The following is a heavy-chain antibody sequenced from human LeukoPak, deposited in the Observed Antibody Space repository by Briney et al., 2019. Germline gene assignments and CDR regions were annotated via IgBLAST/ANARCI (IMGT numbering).Heavy chain of an antibody. V-gene: IGHV3-23*01. CDR3: ARGDGFGDAFDI. CDR1: GFTFSSYA. J-gene: IGHJ3*02. Sequence: PGGSLRLSCAASGFTFSSYAMSWVRQAPGKGLEWVSAISGSGGSTYYADSVKGRFTISRDNAKNSLYLQMNSLRAEDTAVYYCARGDGFGDAFDIWGQGTMVTVSS. CDR2: ISGSGGST. D-gene: IGHD3-10*01.